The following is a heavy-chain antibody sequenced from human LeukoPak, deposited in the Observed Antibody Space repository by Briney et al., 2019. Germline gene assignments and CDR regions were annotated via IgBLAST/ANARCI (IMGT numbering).Heavy chain of an antibody. V-gene: IGHV4-59*01. J-gene: IGHJ4*02. D-gene: IGHD3-3*01. CDR3: AVGVVISGSFDY. CDR2: IYYSGST. Sequence: PSETLSLTYTVSGGSISSYYWSWIRQPPGKGLEWIGYIYYSGSTNYSPSLKSRVTISVDTSKNQFSLKLSSVTAADTAVYYCAVGVVISGSFDYWGQGTLVTVSS. CDR1: GGSISSYY.